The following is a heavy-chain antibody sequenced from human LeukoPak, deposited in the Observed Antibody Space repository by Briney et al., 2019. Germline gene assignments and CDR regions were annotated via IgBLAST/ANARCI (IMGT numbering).Heavy chain of an antibody. CDR3: ARVARCTSCFDIDY. CDR2: VYYSGRT. CDR1: GGSISRDTYY. V-gene: IGHV4-39*01. Sequence: SETLSLTCTVSGGSISRDTYYCAWIRQSPGRGLEWLGSVYYSGRTAYNPSLKSRVTIFVDTSKNQLSLRLSAVTAADTAVYYCARVARCTSCFDIDYWGQGTLVTVSS. J-gene: IGHJ4*02. D-gene: IGHD2-2*01.